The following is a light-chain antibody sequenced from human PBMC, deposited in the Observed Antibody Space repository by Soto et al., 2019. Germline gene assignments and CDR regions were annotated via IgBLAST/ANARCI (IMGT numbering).Light chain of an antibody. CDR2: AAS. Sequence: DIQMTQSPSSLSASVGDRVTITCRASQSIRTYLNWYQQKPGKAPKFLIYAASTLQSGVPSRFSGSGSGTDFTLTISSLQPEDYATYYCQQTYSNPRTFVQGTKV. CDR1: QSIRTY. J-gene: IGKJ1*01. V-gene: IGKV1-39*01. CDR3: QQTYSNPRT.